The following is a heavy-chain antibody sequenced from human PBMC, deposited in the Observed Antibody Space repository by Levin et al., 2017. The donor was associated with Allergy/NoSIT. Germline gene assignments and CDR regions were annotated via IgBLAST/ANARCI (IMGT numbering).Heavy chain of an antibody. V-gene: IGHV4-59*01. CDR3: AREGGTYCGGDCEFDY. J-gene: IGHJ4*02. Sequence: GSLRLSCTVSGGSISSYYWSWIRQPPGKGLEWIGYIYYSGSTNYNPSLKSRVTISVDTSKNQFSLKLSSVTAADTAVYYCAREGGTYCGGDCEFDYWGQGTLVTVSS. CDR1: GGSISSYY. D-gene: IGHD2-21*02. CDR2: IYYSGST.